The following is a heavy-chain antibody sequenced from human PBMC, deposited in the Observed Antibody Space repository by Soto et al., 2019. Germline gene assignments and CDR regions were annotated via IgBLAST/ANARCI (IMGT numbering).Heavy chain of an antibody. CDR3: ARDQGTVTTFYYYYGMDV. CDR1: GFTFRSYG. V-gene: IGHV3-33*01. D-gene: IGHD4-4*01. J-gene: IGHJ6*02. Sequence: QVQLVESGGGVVQPGRSLRLSCAASGFTFRSYGMHWVRQAPGKGLEWVAVIWSDGSNKYYADSVKGRFPISRDNSKNTLYLQMNSLRAEDTAVYYCARDQGTVTTFYYYYGMDVWGQGTTVTVSS. CDR2: IWSDGSNK.